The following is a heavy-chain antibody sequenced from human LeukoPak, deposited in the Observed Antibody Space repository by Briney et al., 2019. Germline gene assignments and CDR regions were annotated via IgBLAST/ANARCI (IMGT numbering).Heavy chain of an antibody. CDR2: IYHSGST. CDR3: ARDDFSSGWYGYFDY. D-gene: IGHD6-19*01. Sequence: SETLSLTCAVSGGSISSGGYSWSWIRQPPGKGLEWIGYIYHSGSTYYNPSLKSRVTISVDRSKNQFSLKLSSVTAADTAVYYCARDDFSSGWYGYFDYWGQGTLVTVSS. J-gene: IGHJ4*02. CDR1: GGSISSGGYS. V-gene: IGHV4-30-2*01.